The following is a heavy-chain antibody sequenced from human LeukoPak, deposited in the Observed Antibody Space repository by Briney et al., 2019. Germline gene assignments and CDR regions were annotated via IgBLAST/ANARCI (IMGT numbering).Heavy chain of an antibody. CDR2: ISSSGSTI. D-gene: IGHD3-3*01. V-gene: IGHV3-48*03. CDR1: GFTFSSYE. J-gene: IGHJ5*02. CDR3: TRDAGADFWSGYYEDWFDP. Sequence: GGSLRPSCAASGFTFSSYEMNWVRQAPGKGLEWVSYISSSGSTIYYADSVKGRFTISRDNANNSLYLQMNSLRAEDTAVYYCTRDAGADFWSGYYEDWFDPWGQGTLVTVSS.